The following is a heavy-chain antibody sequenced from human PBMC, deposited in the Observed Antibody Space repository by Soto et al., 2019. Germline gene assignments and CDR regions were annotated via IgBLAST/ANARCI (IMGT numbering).Heavy chain of an antibody. J-gene: IGHJ5*02. CDR3: ARDFLYGSGSGSYGWFDP. CDR1: GGSVSRDGDY. Sequence: QLQLQESGPGLVKPSQTLSLTCTVSGGSVSRDGDYWSWIRQFPGGGLEWIGYIFPSGITYYNPSLKSRVRMSVDTSKTQFYLKVNSVSAADTAVYYCARDFLYGSGSGSYGWFDPWGQGTQVIVSS. V-gene: IGHV4-31*03. CDR2: IFPSGIT. D-gene: IGHD3-10*01.